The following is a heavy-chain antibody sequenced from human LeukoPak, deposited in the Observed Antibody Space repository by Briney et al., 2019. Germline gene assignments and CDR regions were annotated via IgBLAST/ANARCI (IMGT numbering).Heavy chain of an antibody. Sequence: GGSLRLSCAASGFTFSSYGMHWVRQAPGKGLEWVAVISYGGSNKYYADSVKGRFTISRDNSKNTLYLQMNSLRAEDTAVYYCAKVSSSWTLYYYYGMDVWGQGTLVTVSS. V-gene: IGHV3-30*18. D-gene: IGHD6-13*01. CDR2: ISYGGSNK. CDR1: GFTFSSYG. CDR3: AKVSSSWTLYYYYGMDV. J-gene: IGHJ6*02.